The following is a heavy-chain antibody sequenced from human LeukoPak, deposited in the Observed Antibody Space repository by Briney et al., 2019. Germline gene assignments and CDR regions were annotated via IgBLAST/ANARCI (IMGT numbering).Heavy chain of an antibody. D-gene: IGHD5-24*01. CDR1: GGSISSISYY. CDR2: MYHNGST. J-gene: IGHJ5*02. CDR3: ARHPSGRMWLQQGGWFDP. V-gene: IGHV4-39*01. Sequence: SETLSLTCTVSGGSISSISYYWGWIRQPPGKGLEWIGSMYHNGSTYYNPSLKSRVTISVDTSKNQFSLKLTSVTAADAAVYYCARHPSGRMWLQQGGWFDPWGQGTLVTVSS.